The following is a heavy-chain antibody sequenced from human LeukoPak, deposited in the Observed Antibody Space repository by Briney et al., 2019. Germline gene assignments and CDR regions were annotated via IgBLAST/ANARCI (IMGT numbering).Heavy chain of an antibody. CDR2: ISSNGGST. Sequence: GGSLRLSCAASGFTFSSYAMHWVRQAPGKGLEYVSAISSNGGSTYYANSVKGRFTISRVNSKNTLYLQMGSLRAEDMAVYYCARSVTTVTTGLDYWGQGTLVTVSS. CDR1: GFTFSSYA. J-gene: IGHJ4*02. CDR3: ARSVTTVTTGLDY. D-gene: IGHD4-17*01. V-gene: IGHV3-64*01.